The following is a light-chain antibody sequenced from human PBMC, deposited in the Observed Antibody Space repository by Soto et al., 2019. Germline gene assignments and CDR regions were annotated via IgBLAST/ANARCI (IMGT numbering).Light chain of an antibody. V-gene: IGKV4-1*01. Sequence: DIVMTQSPDSLAVSLGERATINCKSSQSILYSSNNKNYLAWYQQKPGQPPKLLIYWASTRESGVPDRFSGSGSGTDFALTISSMQAADAAVYYCQQYYTTPLTFGGGTKVDIK. CDR2: WAS. J-gene: IGKJ4*01. CDR1: QSILYSSNNKNY. CDR3: QQYYTTPLT.